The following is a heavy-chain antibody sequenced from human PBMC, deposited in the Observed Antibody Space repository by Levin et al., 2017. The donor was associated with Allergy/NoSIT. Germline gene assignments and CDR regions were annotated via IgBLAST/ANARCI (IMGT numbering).Heavy chain of an antibody. CDR3: AKGAAAVDYFDY. V-gene: IGHV3-23*01. J-gene: IGHJ4*02. D-gene: IGHD6-13*01. CDR2: ISGSGGNT. Sequence: GGSLRLSCAVSGFSFNTYAMSWVRQAPGKGLEWVSAISGSGGNTYYGDSVKGRFTISRDNSKNTLYLRMNSLRAEDTAVYYCAKGAAAVDYFDYWGQGTLVTVSS. CDR1: GFSFNTYA.